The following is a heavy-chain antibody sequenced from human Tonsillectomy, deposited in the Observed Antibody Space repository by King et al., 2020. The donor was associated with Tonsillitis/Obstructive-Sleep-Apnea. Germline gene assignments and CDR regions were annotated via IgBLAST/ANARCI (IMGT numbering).Heavy chain of an antibody. J-gene: IGHJ6*03. CDR1: GFTFDDYA. CDR3: AKGVGAENYYYYYMDV. D-gene: IGHD1-26*01. V-gene: IGHV3-9*01. CDR2: ISWKSGSI. Sequence: QLVQSGGGLVQPGRSLRLSCAASGFTFDDYAMHWVRQAPGKGLEWVSGISWKSGSIGYADSVKGRFTISRDNAKNSLYLQMNSLRAEDTALYYCAKGVGAENYYYYYMDVWGKGTTVTVSS.